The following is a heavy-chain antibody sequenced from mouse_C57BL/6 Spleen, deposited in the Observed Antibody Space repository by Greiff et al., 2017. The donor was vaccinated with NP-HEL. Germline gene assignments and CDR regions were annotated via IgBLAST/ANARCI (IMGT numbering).Heavy chain of an antibody. CDR2: IYPGSGST. V-gene: IGHV1-55*01. D-gene: IGHD2-3*01. J-gene: IGHJ3*01. CDR1: GYTFTSYW. CDR3: ARKGGYDGYPAWFAY. Sequence: VQLQQSGAELVKPGASVKMSCKASGYTFTSYWITWVKQRPGQGLEWIGDIYPGSGSTNYNEKFKSKATLTVDTSSSTAYMQLSSLTSEDSAVYYWARKGGYDGYPAWFAYWGQGTLVTVSA.